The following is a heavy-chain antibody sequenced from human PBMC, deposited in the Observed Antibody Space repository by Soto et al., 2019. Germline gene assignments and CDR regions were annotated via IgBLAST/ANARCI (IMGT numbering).Heavy chain of an antibody. V-gene: IGHV3-15*01. CDR3: TTSTYFYFSSGYLRRLNYYMDV. Sequence: GGPLRLSSAADGFSISNAWMSWVSKATGKGLEWVGRIKSKTDCATTGHDAPVKGTFTISTDDSNTTLFLQMNSLKTEDTAVYYCTTSTYFYFSSGYLRRLNYYMDVWGKGTTVTVSS. D-gene: IGHD3-3*01. CDR2: IKSKTDCATT. CDR1: GFSISNAW. J-gene: IGHJ6*03.